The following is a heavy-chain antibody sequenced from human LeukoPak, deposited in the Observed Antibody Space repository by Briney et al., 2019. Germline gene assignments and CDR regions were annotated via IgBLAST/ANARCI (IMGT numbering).Heavy chain of an antibody. D-gene: IGHD6-6*01. CDR3: ARDREQLVLGRWFDP. CDR2: IIPIFGTA. J-gene: IGHJ5*02. Sequence: VKVSCKASGGTFSSYAISWVRQAPGQGLEWMGGIIPIFGTANYAQKFQGRVTITADKSTSTAYMELSSLRSEDTAVYYCARDREQLVLGRWFDPWGQGTLVTVSS. CDR1: GGTFSSYA. V-gene: IGHV1-69*06.